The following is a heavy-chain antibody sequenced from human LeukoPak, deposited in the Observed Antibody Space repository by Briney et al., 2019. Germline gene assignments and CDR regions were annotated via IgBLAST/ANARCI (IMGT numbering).Heavy chain of an antibody. CDR1: GFTFSDYY. Sequence: KPGGSLRLSCAASGFTFSDYYMTWIRQAPGKGLECISYISSSGSIIYYADSVKGRFTISRDNSNNTLYLQMNSLRVENTAVYYCGNFRLGVTRGVRLDYWGRGTLVTVSS. CDR2: ISSSGSII. D-gene: IGHD2-21*02. V-gene: IGHV3-11*04. CDR3: GNFRLGVTRGVRLDY. J-gene: IGHJ4*02.